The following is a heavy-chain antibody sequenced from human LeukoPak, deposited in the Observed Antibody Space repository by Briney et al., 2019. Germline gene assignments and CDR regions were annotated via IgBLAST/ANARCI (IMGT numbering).Heavy chain of an antibody. V-gene: IGHV3-23*01. J-gene: IGHJ4*02. CDR1: GFIFSNYA. CDR3: ARWGNDYSQFDS. Sequence: GGSLRLSCAASGFIFSNYAMSWVRQAPGKGLEWVSAIDSTGAYTCYADSVKGRFTISRDNSKNTLFLQMNSLRTEDTAVYFCARWGNDYSQFDSWGQGTLVTVS. D-gene: IGHD4-11*01. CDR2: IDSTGAYT.